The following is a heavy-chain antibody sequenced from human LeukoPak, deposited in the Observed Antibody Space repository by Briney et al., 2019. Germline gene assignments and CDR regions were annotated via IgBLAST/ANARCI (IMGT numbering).Heavy chain of an antibody. CDR2: INSDGSTT. D-gene: IGHD6-19*01. CDR3: ARDGYSSGWAHAFDY. V-gene: IGHV3-74*01. J-gene: IGHJ4*02. Sequence: PGGSLRLSCAASGFTFSGYWMHWVRQVPGKELVWVSRINSDGSTTHYAGSVKGRFTISRDNAKNSLYLQVNSLRAEDTALYYCARDGYSSGWAHAFDYWGQGTLVTVSS. CDR1: GFTFSGYW.